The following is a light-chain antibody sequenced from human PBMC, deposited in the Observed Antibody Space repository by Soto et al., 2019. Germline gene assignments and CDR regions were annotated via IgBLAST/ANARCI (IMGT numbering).Light chain of an antibody. CDR3: QQRSDWRIT. J-gene: IGKJ5*01. CDR1: QSVSSSY. Sequence: EIVLTQSPGTLSLSPGERATLSCRASQSVSSSYLAWYQQKHGQAPRLLISDTSNRATGIPARFSGSGSGTDFTLTISSLEPEDFAVYYCQQRSDWRITFGQGTRLEIK. CDR2: DTS. V-gene: IGKV3D-20*02.